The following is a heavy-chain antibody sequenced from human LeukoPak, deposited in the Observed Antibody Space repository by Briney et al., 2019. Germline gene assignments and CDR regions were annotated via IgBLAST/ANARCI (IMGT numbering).Heavy chain of an antibody. CDR2: ISSSGKSI. CDR1: GFTFSSYE. V-gene: IGHV3-48*03. Sequence: GGSLRLSCSASGFTFSSYEMNWVRQAPGKGLEWVSYISSSGKSIYYGDSVKGRFTISRDNAKNSLLLQMNSLRVEDTAVYYCARNLYRSLPLFDFWGQGTLVRLSS. CDR3: ARNLYRSLPLFDF. J-gene: IGHJ4*02. D-gene: IGHD5-12*01.